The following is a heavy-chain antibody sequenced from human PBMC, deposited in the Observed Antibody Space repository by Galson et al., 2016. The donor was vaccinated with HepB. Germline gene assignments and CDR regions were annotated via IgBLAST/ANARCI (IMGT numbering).Heavy chain of an antibody. CDR2: ISGSGGST. CDR3: EKVAWGVCSGGSCYCDY. CDR1: GFTFSSYA. V-gene: IGHV3-23*01. D-gene: IGHD2-15*01. Sequence: SLRLSCAASGFTFSSYAMSWVRQAPGKGLEWVSAISGSGGSTYYVDSVKGRFTISRDNSKNTLYLQMNSLGAEDTAVYYCEKVAWGVCSGGSCYCDYWGQGALVTVSS. J-gene: IGHJ4*02.